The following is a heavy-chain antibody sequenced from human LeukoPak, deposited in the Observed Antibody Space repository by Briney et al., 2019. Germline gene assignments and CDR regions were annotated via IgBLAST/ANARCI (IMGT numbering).Heavy chain of an antibody. CDR2: ICYSGST. V-gene: IGHV4-39*01. CDR3: ARHKVTEWFDP. D-gene: IGHD5-18*01. Sequence: SETLSLTCTVSGASISSSSYYWGWIRQPPGKGLERIGSICYSGSTYYNPSLKSRVTISVDTSKNQFSLKLSPVTAADTEVYYCARHKVTEWFDPWGQGTLVTVSS. CDR1: GASISSSSYY. J-gene: IGHJ5*02.